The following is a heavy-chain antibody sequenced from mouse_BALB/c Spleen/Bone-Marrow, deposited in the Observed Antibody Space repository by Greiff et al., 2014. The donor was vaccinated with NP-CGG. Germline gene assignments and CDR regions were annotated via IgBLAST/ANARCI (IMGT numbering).Heavy chain of an antibody. V-gene: IGHV1S22*01. CDR2: ISPRSGST. Sequence: LQESGSELVRPGASVKLSCKASGYIFANYWMHWAKQRHGQGLEWIGNISPRSGSTNYDEKFKSKATLTVDTSSATAYMYLNSLTSEDSAVYYCTRIFDYWGQGTILTVSS. CDR3: TRIFDY. J-gene: IGHJ2*01. CDR1: GYIFANYW.